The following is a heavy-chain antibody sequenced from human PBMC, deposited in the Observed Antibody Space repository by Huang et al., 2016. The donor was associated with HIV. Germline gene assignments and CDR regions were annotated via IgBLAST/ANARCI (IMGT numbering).Heavy chain of an antibody. Sequence: QVQLVQSGAEVKKPGASVKVSCKASGYTFTGYYIHWVRQAPGQGLEWMGWIKPYTGDTNYAQKFQGRVTMTRDTSISTAYMDLSRLRSDDTAVYYCARALSSTSYWVVDYVTHYYSMEVWGQGTMVTVSS. V-gene: IGHV1-2*02. CDR3: ARALSSTSYWVVDYVTHYYSMEV. D-gene: IGHD6-6*01. J-gene: IGHJ6*02. CDR1: GYTFTGYY. CDR2: IKPYTGDT.